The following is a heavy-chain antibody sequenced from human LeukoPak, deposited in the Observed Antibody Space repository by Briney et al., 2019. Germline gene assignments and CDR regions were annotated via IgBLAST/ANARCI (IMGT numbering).Heavy chain of an antibody. CDR3: VNSGSNYKAVS. CDR2: IHHTGNT. J-gene: IGHJ5*02. V-gene: IGHV4-38-2*02. D-gene: IGHD3-22*01. CDR1: GFSITSGYF. Sequence: SETLSLTCTVSGFSITSGYFWGWIRQPPGQGLEWIASIHHTGNTYYNPSLESRVTISIDTSKNQFSLKMSSVTAADTAFYFCVNSGSNYKAVSWGQGTLVTVSS.